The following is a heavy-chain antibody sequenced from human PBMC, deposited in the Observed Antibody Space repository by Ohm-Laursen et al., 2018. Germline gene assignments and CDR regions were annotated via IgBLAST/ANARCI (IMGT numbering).Heavy chain of an antibody. D-gene: IGHD4-17*01. CDR1: GYRFTSYW. V-gene: IGHV5-51*01. J-gene: IGHJ3*02. CDR3: ARVPHGDYLYPDGAFDI. CDR2: IYPGDSDT. Sequence: ESLRISCKGSGYRFTSYWIGWVRQMPGKGLEWMGIIYPGDSDTRYSPSLQGQVSISADKSINTAYLQWSSLKASDTAIYHCARVPHGDYLYPDGAFDIWGQGTMLTVSS.